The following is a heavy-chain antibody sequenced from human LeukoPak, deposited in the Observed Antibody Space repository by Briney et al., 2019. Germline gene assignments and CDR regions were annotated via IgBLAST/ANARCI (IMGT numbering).Heavy chain of an antibody. D-gene: IGHD3-10*01. CDR2: ISSSSSYI. J-gene: IGHJ4*02. V-gene: IGHV3-21*01. Sequence: GGSLRLSCAASGFTFSSYSMNWVRQAPGKGPEWVSSISSSSSYIYHADSVKGRFTISRDNAKNSLYLQMNSLRAEDTAVYYCARDRHHRFGELFPWGQGTRVTVSS. CDR3: ARDRHHRFGELFP. CDR1: GFTFSSYS.